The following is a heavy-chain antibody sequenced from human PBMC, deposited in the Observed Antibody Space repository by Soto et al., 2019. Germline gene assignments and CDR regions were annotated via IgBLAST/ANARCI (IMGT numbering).Heavy chain of an antibody. Sequence: GASVKVSCKASGYTFITYGVTWVRQAPGQGLEWMGWITPYNGKTHYAQKFQDRVTMTTDTAATTAYMELRSLTSDGSAMYFCARDTSHYFDHWGQGILVTVSS. CDR3: ARDTSHYFDH. D-gene: IGHD2-2*01. V-gene: IGHV1-18*01. J-gene: IGHJ4*02. CDR2: ITPYNGKT. CDR1: GYTFITYG.